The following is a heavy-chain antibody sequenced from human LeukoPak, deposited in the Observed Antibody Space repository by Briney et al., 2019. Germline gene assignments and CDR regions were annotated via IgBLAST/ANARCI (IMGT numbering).Heavy chain of an antibody. J-gene: IGHJ4*02. CDR3: AKRPSYGSIAAAGTV. V-gene: IGHV3-66*04. CDR1: GFTVGYNY. D-gene: IGHD6-13*01. Sequence: GGSLRLSCAASGFTVGYNYMTWVRQAPGKGLEWVAAIYNSGSTYYADSVKGRFTISRDNSKNTLYLQMNSLRAEDTAVYYCAKRPSYGSIAAAGTVGGQGTLVTVSS. CDR2: IYNSGST.